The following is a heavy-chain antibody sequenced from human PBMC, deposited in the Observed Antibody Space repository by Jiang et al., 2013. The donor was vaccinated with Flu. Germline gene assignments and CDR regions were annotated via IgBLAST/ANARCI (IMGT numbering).Heavy chain of an antibody. Sequence: QLLESGGGLVHPGGSLRLSCAASGFIFSTYAMNWVRQAPGKGLEWVSGITGSGGTTYYSDSVKGRFTISRDNSKNTLYLETNSLRAEDTAVYYCAKDVYYDSRGPFDYWGQGTLVTVSS. CDR3: AKDVYYDSRGPFDY. D-gene: IGHD3-22*01. J-gene: IGHJ4*02. V-gene: IGHV3-23*01. CDR2: ITGSGGTT. CDR1: GFIFSTYA.